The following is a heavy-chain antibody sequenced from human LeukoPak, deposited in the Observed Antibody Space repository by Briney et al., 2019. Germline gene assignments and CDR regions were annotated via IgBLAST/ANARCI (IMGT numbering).Heavy chain of an antibody. CDR3: AREGDYGDSACFDY. V-gene: IGHV3-7*01. CDR2: IKQDGSEK. CDR1: GFTFSSYW. Sequence: GGSLRLSCVASGFTFSSYWMSWVRQAPGKGLEWVANIKQDGSEKYYVDSVKGRFTISRDNAKNSLYLQMNSLRAEDTAVYYCAREGDYGDSACFDYWGQGTLVTVSS. J-gene: IGHJ4*02. D-gene: IGHD4-17*01.